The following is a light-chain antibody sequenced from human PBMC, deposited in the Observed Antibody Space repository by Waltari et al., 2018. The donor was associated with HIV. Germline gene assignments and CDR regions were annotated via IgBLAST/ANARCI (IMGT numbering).Light chain of an antibody. CDR2: TND. V-gene: IGLV1-51*01. CDR1: RSNIGTNY. Sequence: QSVLTPPPSVSAAPGQKVTISCSGCRSNIGTNYVSWYQQLPGTAPKLLIYTNDKRASGVPDRFSGSKSGTSATLDITGLQTGDEADYYCEAWDTSLTIVFGGGTKVDVL. J-gene: IGLJ2*01. CDR3: EAWDTSLTIV.